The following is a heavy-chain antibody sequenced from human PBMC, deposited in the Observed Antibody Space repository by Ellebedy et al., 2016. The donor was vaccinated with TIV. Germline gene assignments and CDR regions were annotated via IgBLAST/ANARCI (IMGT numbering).Heavy chain of an antibody. Sequence: AASVKVSCKASGGTFSSYAISWVRQAPGQGLEWMGWISAYNGNTNYAQKLQGRVTMTTDTSTSTAYMELRSLRSDDTAVYYCARVSPTFDYWGQGTLVTVSS. V-gene: IGHV1-18*01. D-gene: IGHD3-10*01. CDR1: GGTFSSYA. J-gene: IGHJ4*02. CDR3: ARVSPTFDY. CDR2: ISAYNGNT.